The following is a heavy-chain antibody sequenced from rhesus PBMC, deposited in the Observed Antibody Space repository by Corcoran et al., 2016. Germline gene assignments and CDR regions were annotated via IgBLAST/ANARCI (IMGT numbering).Heavy chain of an antibody. V-gene: IGHV3S5*01. CDR2: ISNGGSST. Sequence: EVQLVESGGGLVQPGGSLRLSCAASGFTFSSYGMSWVRQAPGKGLELGSYISNGGSSTDYADSVKGRFTISRDNSKNTLSLQMNSLRAEDTAVYYCAKDLYSGSWNGDGLDSWGQGVVVTVSS. J-gene: IGHJ6*01. CDR1: GFTFSSYG. D-gene: IGHD6-25*01. CDR3: AKDLYSGSWNGDGLDS.